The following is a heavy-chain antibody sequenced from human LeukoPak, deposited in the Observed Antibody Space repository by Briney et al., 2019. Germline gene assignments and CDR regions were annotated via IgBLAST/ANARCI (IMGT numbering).Heavy chain of an antibody. V-gene: IGHV3-21*01. CDR1: GVTFSTYD. Sequence: PGGSLRLSCAASGVTFSTYDMNWVRQAPGKGLEWVSSISSSSSYIYYADSVKGRFTISRDNAKNSLYLQMNSLRAEDTAVYYCARDRDIVVVPAAMVDYWGQGTLVTVSS. J-gene: IGHJ4*02. CDR2: ISSSSSYI. D-gene: IGHD2-2*01. CDR3: ARDRDIVVVPAAMVDY.